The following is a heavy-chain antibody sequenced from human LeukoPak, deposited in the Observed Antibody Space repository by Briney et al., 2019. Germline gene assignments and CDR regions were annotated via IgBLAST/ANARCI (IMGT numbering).Heavy chain of an antibody. D-gene: IGHD6-13*01. Sequence: GGSLRLSCAASGFIVSSNYMSWVRQAPGKGLEWVSVTYSGGSTYYADSVKGRFTISRDNSKNTLYLQMESLRAEDTAVYYCVSAGPYSRLDYWGQGTLVTVSS. J-gene: IGHJ4*02. CDR1: GFIVSSNY. CDR3: VSAGPYSRLDY. V-gene: IGHV3-53*01. CDR2: TYSGGST.